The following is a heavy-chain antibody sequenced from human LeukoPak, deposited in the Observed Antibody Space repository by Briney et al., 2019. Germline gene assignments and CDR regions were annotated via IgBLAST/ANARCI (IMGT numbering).Heavy chain of an antibody. CDR2: IYYSGST. CDR1: GGSISSYY. Sequence: SETLSLTCTVSGGSISSYYWSWIRQPPGKGLEWIGYIYYSGSTYYNPSLKSRVTISVDTSKNQFSLKLSSVTAADTAVYYCARGLSSLRFIYDFWGQGTLVTVSS. J-gene: IGHJ4*02. D-gene: IGHD5/OR15-5a*01. CDR3: ARGLSSLRFIYDF. V-gene: IGHV4-59*08.